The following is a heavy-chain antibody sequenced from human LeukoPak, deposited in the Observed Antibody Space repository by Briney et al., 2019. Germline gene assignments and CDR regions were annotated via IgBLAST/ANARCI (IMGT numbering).Heavy chain of an antibody. J-gene: IGHJ4*02. Sequence: GGSLRLSCAASGFTFSDYYMSWIRQAPGKGLEWVSYISSSGSTIYYADSVKGRFTISRDNAKNSLYLQMSSLRAEDTAVYYCARDKYYYDSSGLWGYWGQGTLVTVSS. CDR2: ISSSGSTI. CDR3: ARDKYYYDSSGLWGY. D-gene: IGHD3-22*01. CDR1: GFTFSDYY. V-gene: IGHV3-11*04.